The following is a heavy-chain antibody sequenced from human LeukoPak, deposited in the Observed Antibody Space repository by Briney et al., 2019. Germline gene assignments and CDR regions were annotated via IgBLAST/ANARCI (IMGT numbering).Heavy chain of an antibody. CDR3: ARFNPDYGMDV. CDR1: GYTFTSYA. Sequence: ASVKVSCKASGYTFTSYAMNWVRQAPGQGLEWMGWISAYNGNTNYAQKLQGRVTMTTDTSTSTAYMELRSLRSDDTAVYYCARFNPDYGMDVWGQGTTVTVSS. J-gene: IGHJ6*02. CDR2: ISAYNGNT. V-gene: IGHV1-18*01.